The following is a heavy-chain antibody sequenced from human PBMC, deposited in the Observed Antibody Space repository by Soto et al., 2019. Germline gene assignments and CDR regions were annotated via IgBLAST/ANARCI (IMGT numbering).Heavy chain of an antibody. CDR1: GYTFTSYD. V-gene: IGHV1-8*01. Sequence: QVQLVQSGAEVKKPGASVKVSCKASGYTFTSYDINWVRQATGQGREWMGWMNPNSGNTGYAQKFQGRVNMTRNTSISTAYMELSSLRSEDTAVYYCARWPDGYYYYGMDVWGQGTTVTVSS. CDR3: ARWPDGYYYYGMDV. CDR2: MNPNSGNT. J-gene: IGHJ6*02.